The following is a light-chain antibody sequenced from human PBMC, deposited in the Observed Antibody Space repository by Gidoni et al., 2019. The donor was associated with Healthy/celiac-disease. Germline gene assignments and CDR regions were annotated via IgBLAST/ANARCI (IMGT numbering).Light chain of an antibody. CDR1: QSISSW. Sequence: DIQMTQSPTTLSASVGDRVTITCRASQSISSWLAWYQQKPGKAPKLLIYKASSLESGVPSRFSGGGSGTEFTLTISSLQPDDFATYYCQQYNSYPWTFXQXTKVEIK. V-gene: IGKV1-5*03. CDR2: KAS. CDR3: QQYNSYPWT. J-gene: IGKJ1*01.